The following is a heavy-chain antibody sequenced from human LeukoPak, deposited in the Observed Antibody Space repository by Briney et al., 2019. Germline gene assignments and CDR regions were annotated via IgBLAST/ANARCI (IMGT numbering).Heavy chain of an antibody. D-gene: IGHD2-15*01. V-gene: IGHV3-30*18. CDR1: GFTFSSYG. J-gene: IGHJ4*02. Sequence: GRSLRLSCAASGFTFSSYGMHWVRQAPGKGLEWVAVISYEGSNKYYADSVKGRFTFSRDNSKNTLYLQMNSLRAEDRAVYYCAKEGGSGPFFDCWGQGTLVTVSS. CDR3: AKEGGSGPFFDC. CDR2: ISYEGSNK.